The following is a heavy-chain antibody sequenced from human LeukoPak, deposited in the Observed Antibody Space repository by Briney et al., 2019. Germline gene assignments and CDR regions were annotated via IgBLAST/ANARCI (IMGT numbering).Heavy chain of an antibody. V-gene: IGHV3-74*01. CDR2: INSDESNT. J-gene: IGHJ4*02. D-gene: IGHD3-10*01. CDR1: VFTFSSHW. CDR3: ARDRGSLDFDY. Sequence: GGSLRLSCAASVFTFSSHWMHWVRQAPGKGLVWVSRINSDESNTSYADSVKGRFTISRDNAKNTLYLQMNSLRAEDTAVYYCARDRGSLDFDYWGQGTLVTVSS.